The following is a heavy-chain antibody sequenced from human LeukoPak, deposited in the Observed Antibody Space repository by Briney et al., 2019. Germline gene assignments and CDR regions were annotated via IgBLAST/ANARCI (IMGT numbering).Heavy chain of an antibody. Sequence: ASVKVSCKASGYTFTGYYMHWVRQAPGQGLEWMGWINPNSGGTNYAQKFQGRVTMTRDTSISTAYMELSRLRSDDTAVYYCARDPDSMVRGVYDYWGQGTLVTVSS. CDR2: INPNSGGT. CDR3: ARDPDSMVRGVYDY. J-gene: IGHJ4*02. V-gene: IGHV1-2*02. CDR1: GYTFTGYY. D-gene: IGHD3-10*01.